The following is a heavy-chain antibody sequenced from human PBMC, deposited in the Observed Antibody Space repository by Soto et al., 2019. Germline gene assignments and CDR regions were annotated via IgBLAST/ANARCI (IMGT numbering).Heavy chain of an antibody. J-gene: IGHJ3*02. D-gene: IGHD2-8*02. CDR1: GFICSSYD. CDR3: AKATATGGGAFEI. Sequence: GGSLGLSCGVSGFICSSYDMSWVRQAPGKGLEWVSTILVGGSTHYEDSVKGRFTISRDTSKNTVYLQMNSLTAGDTAMYYCAKATATGGGAFEIYGQGTMVTVSS. CDR2: ILVGGST. V-gene: IGHV3-23*01.